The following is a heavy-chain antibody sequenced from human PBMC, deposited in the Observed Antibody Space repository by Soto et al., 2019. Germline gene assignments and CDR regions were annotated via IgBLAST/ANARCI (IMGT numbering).Heavy chain of an antibody. D-gene: IGHD3-9*01. J-gene: IGHJ3*02. CDR3: ATDKVAFDM. CDR1: GYIFTGYY. Sequence: QVQLVQSGAEVKKPGASVKVSCKASGYIFTGYYIQWVRQAPGQGLEWTGWINTKTGGTKYAQKFQGRVTMTRDTSINTAYMEVSRLRSDDTAVYYCATDKVAFDMWGQGTMVTVSS. CDR2: INTKTGGT. V-gene: IGHV1-2*02.